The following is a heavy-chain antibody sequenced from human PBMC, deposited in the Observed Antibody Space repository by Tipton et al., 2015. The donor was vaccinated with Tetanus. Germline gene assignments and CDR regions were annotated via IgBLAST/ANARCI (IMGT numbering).Heavy chain of an antibody. CDR2: IKGQSGGGTV. CDR3: TRTFHSDSSGYS. D-gene: IGHD3-22*01. CDR1: GFPFNTAW. Sequence: SLRLSCVTSGFPFNTAWMTWVRQAPGKGLEWVGRIKGQSGGGTVDYAAPVKGRFTISRDDSKDTLYLQVDSLKSEDTAVYYCTRTFHSDSSGYSWGQGTLVTVSS. V-gene: IGHV3-15*01. J-gene: IGHJ5*02.